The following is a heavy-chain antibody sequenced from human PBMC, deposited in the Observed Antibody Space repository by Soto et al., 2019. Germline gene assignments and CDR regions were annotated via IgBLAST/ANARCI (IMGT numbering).Heavy chain of an antibody. Sequence: SQTLSLPGAISGGSVSSNSAAWNWIRQSPSRGLEWLGRTYYRSKWYNDYAVSVKSRITINPDTSKNQFSLQLNSVTPEDTAVYYCARGGYSSSWYSSYYYYGMDVWGQGTTVTVSS. J-gene: IGHJ6*02. CDR2: TYYRSKWYN. V-gene: IGHV6-1*01. D-gene: IGHD6-13*01. CDR1: GGSVSSNSAA. CDR3: ARGGYSSSWYSSYYYYGMDV.